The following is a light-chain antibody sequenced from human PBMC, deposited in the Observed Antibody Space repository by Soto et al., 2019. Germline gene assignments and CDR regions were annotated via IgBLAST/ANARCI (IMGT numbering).Light chain of an antibody. V-gene: IGLV2-23*02. J-gene: IGLJ1*01. CDR1: SSDVGSYNF. CDR3: CSYAGSYTYV. CDR2: EVS. Sequence: QPVLTQPASGTGFPGQSSTISNTRTSSDVGSYNFVSWYQQHPGKAPKLMIYEVSKRPSGVSNGFSGSKSGNTASLTISGLQAEDEADYYCCSYAGSYTYVFGTGTKVTVL.